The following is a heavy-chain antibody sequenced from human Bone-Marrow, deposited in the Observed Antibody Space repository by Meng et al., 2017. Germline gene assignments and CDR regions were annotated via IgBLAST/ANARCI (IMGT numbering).Heavy chain of an antibody. J-gene: IGHJ4*02. D-gene: IGHD6-19*01. CDR1: GYSFASYW. V-gene: IGHV5-51*01. Sequence: GESLKISCKGSGYSFASYWIGWVRQMPGKGLEWMGIIYPGDSDTRYNPSFQGQVTISADKYISTAYLQWSSLKASDTAMYHCATSYRSGWYYFDYWGQGTLVTVSS. CDR2: IYPGDSDT. CDR3: ATSYRSGWYYFDY.